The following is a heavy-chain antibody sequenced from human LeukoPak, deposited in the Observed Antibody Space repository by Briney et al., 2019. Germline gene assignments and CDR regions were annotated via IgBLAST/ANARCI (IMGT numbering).Heavy chain of an antibody. CDR1: GDSIRNDYW. Sequence: SETLSPTCVVSGDSIRNDYWWNWVRQPSGKGLEWIGEIYHSGSTNYNPSLKSRVSISVDKSKNQFSLKLTSVTAADTAMYYCARKQHLEPSSYYYYYMDVWGKGTTVTVS. V-gene: IGHV4-4*02. CDR3: ARKQHLEPSSYYYYYMDV. CDR2: IYHSGST. J-gene: IGHJ6*03. D-gene: IGHD6-13*01.